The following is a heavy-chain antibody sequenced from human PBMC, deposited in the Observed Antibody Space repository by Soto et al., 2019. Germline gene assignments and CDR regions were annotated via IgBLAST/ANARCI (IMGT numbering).Heavy chain of an antibody. Sequence: SETLSLTCTVSGGSVSSGSYYWSWIRQPPGKGLEWIGYIYYSGSTNYNPSLKSRVTISVDTSKNQFSLKLSSVTAADTAVYHCARDGGYSSSPYNWFDPWGQGTLVTVSS. CDR2: IYYSGST. D-gene: IGHD6-6*01. V-gene: IGHV4-61*01. CDR3: ARDGGYSSSPYNWFDP. J-gene: IGHJ5*02. CDR1: GGSVSSGSYY.